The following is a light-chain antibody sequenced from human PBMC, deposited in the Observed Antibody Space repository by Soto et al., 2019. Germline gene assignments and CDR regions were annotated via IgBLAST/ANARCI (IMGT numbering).Light chain of an antibody. Sequence: EIVLTQSPGTLSLSPGERATLSCRASQRVSNNYLAWYQQKPAQAPRVLIYGASSRAPGIPDRFSGSGSGTDFTLPISSLEPEDFAVYCCQKYGGSVWTFGQGTKVDIK. CDR1: QRVSNNY. CDR3: QKYGGSVWT. CDR2: GAS. J-gene: IGKJ1*01. V-gene: IGKV3-20*01.